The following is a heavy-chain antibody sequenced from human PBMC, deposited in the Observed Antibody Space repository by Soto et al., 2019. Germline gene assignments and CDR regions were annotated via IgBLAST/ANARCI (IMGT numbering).Heavy chain of an antibody. CDR1: GFIFSNYA. D-gene: IGHD1-26*01. CDR2: ISFDASNK. J-gene: IGHJ2*01. V-gene: IGHV3-30-3*01. CDR3: ARDYVGNWHLDH. Sequence: QVVLVESGGGVVQPGRSLRLSCAATGFIFSNYAMHWVRQAPGKGLEWVALISFDASNKDYADSVKGRFTISRDTSKNTLFLQMNSLRPEDTAMYYCARDYVGNWHLDHWGRGTLVTVSS.